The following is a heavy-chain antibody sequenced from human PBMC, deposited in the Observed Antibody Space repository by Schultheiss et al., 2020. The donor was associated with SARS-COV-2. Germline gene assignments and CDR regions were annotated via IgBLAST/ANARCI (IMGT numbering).Heavy chain of an antibody. D-gene: IGHD6-19*01. Sequence: GGSLRLSCAASGFTFSSYGMHWVRQAPGKGLEWVAVISYDGSNKYYADSVKGRFTISRDNSKNTLYLQMNSLRAEDTAVYYCAKEPIAVADLGAYWGQGTLVTVSS. J-gene: IGHJ4*02. V-gene: IGHV3-30*18. CDR1: GFTFSSYG. CDR3: AKEPIAVADLGAY. CDR2: ISYDGSNK.